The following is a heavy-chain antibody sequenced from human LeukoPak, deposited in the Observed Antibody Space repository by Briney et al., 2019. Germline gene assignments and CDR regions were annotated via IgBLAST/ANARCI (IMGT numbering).Heavy chain of an antibody. V-gene: IGHV3-23*01. Sequence: GGSLRLSCAASGFTFSSYAMSWVRQAPGKGLEWVSAISGSGGSTYYADSVKGRFTISRDNSKNTLYLQRNSLRAEDTAVYYCAKVPASLRLYYMDVWGKGTTVTVSS. CDR1: GFTFSSYA. D-gene: IGHD5-12*01. CDR2: ISGSGGST. CDR3: AKVPASLRLYYMDV. J-gene: IGHJ6*03.